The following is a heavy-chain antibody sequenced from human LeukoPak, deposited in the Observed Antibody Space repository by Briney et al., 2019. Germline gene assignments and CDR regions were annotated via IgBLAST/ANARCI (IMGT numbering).Heavy chain of an antibody. CDR1: GFTFSSYW. J-gene: IGHJ2*01. V-gene: IGHV3-74*01. Sequence: GGSLRLSCAASGFTFSSYWMPWVRQAPGKGLVWVSRIHVDGSSANYADSVKGRFTISRDNAKNTLYLQMNSLRAEDTAVYYCARNYYDSSGHRNPELDWYFDLWGRGTLVTVSS. CDR3: ARNYYDSSGHRNPELDWYFDL. CDR2: IHVDGSSA. D-gene: IGHD3-22*01.